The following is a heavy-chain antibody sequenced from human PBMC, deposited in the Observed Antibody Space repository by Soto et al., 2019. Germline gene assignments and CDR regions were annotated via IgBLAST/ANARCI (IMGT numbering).Heavy chain of an antibody. J-gene: IGHJ5*02. Sequence: EVPLVESGGGLVQPGGPLRLSCAASGFTFSSYSMNWVRQAQGKGLERVSYISSSSSTIYYADSVKRRFTISRDNAKISLYLQMNSLRAEDTAVYYCARATMVWEVSDWFHPWGQGTLVTASS. V-gene: IGHV3-48*01. CDR2: ISSSSSTI. CDR1: GFTFSSYS. D-gene: IGHD3-10*01. CDR3: ARATMVWEVSDWFHP.